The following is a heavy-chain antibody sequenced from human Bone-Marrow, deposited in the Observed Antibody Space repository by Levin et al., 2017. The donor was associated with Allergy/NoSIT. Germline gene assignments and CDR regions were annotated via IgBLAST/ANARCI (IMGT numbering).Heavy chain of an antibody. CDR1: RDSFRNHW. CDR3: ARPKVVEARNDAFDI. V-gene: IGHV5-51*01. CDR2: IYPGYSDT. Sequence: LGESLKISCKGSRDSFRNHWIAWLRQKPGKGLEWMGIIYPGYSDTTYSASFEGQVTISADKSISTAYVQWTSLKASDTATYYCARPKVVEARNDAFDIWGQGTMVTVSS. J-gene: IGHJ3*02. D-gene: IGHD2-15*01.